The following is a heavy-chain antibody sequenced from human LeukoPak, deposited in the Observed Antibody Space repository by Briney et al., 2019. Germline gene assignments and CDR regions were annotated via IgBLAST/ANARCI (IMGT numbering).Heavy chain of an antibody. CDR2: IGTAGDT. V-gene: IGHV3-13*01. CDR1: GFTFSSYD. Sequence: GGSLRLSCAASGFTFSSYDMHGVRQATGKGLEWVSAIGTAGDTYYPGSVKGRFTISRENAKNSLYLQMNSLRAGDTAVYYCARGAIAAAVFDYWGQGTLVTVSS. J-gene: IGHJ4*02. CDR3: ARGAIAAAVFDY. D-gene: IGHD6-13*01.